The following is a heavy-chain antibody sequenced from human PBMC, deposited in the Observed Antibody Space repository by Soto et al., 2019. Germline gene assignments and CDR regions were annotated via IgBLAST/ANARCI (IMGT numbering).Heavy chain of an antibody. CDR1: GFTFRDYD. CDR2: TGTTGDT. D-gene: IGHD3-10*01. V-gene: IGHV3-13*04. CDR3: ARDATFGSGSGPDWYFDV. Sequence: EVQLVESGGGLVQPGGSLRLSCEASGFTFRDYDMHWVRQATGKGLEWVSATGTTGDTYYIDSVKGRFTISREDAKNSLYLQMNSLRDGDTAVYYCARDATFGSGSGPDWYFDVWGRGTLVTVSS. J-gene: IGHJ2*01.